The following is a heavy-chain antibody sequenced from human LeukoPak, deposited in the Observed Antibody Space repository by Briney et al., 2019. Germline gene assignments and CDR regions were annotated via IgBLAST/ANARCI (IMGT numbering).Heavy chain of an antibody. CDR2: IKSKTDGGTT. CDR1: GFTFSNAW. CDR3: TTGPARYCSGGSCWY. V-gene: IGHV3-15*01. Sequence: PGGSLRLSCAASGFTFSNAWMSWVRQAPGKGLEWVGRIKSKTDGGTTDYAAPVKGRFTISRDDSKNTLYLQINSLKTEDTAVYYCTTGPARYCSGGSCWYWGQGTLVTVSS. D-gene: IGHD2-15*01. J-gene: IGHJ4*02.